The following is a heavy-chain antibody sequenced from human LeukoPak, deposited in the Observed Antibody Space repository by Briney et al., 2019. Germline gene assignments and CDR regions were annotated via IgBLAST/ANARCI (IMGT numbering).Heavy chain of an antibody. Sequence: ASVKVSCKASGGTFSSYAITWVRQAPGRGLEWMGEIIPIFATSNYAQKFQDRVTITADKSTSTAYMELSSLRSEDTAVYYCARRQHLWTLDYWGQGTLVTVSS. D-gene: IGHD3-10*01. V-gene: IGHV1-69*06. CDR2: IIPIFATS. J-gene: IGHJ4*02. CDR3: ARRQHLWTLDY. CDR1: GGTFSSYA.